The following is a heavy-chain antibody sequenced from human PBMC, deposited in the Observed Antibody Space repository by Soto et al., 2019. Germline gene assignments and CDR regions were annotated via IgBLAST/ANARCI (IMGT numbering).Heavy chain of an antibody. Sequence: ASVKVSCKASGYTFTNYGISWVRQAPGQGLEWMGWINTYNGNTNHAQKLQGRVTMTADTSTSTAYMELRSLRSDDTAVYYCARGVGSGTYYNQYNWFDPWGQGTLVTVSS. CDR1: GYTFTNYG. CDR2: INTYNGNT. CDR3: ARGVGSGTYYNQYNWFDP. J-gene: IGHJ5*02. V-gene: IGHV1-18*01. D-gene: IGHD3-10*01.